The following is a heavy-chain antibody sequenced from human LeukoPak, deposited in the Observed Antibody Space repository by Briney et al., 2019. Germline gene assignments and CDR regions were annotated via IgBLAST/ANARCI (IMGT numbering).Heavy chain of an antibody. D-gene: IGHD4-11*01. CDR1: GFTFSSYA. V-gene: IGHV3-23*01. CDR2: IGAGGTFT. CDR3: AKDLDYTTYGYYFDC. J-gene: IGHJ4*02. Sequence: GGSRRLSCAASGFTFSSYAMNWVRQAPGQGLEWVSGIGAGGTFTYYAESVKGRRTISRDNSRSTLYLQMNSLRADDTAVYYCAKDLDYTTYGYYFDCWGQRSLVTVSS.